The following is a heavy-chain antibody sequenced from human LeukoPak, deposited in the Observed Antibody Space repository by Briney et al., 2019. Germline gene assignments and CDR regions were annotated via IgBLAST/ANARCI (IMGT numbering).Heavy chain of an antibody. J-gene: IGHJ6*02. Sequence: GRSLRLSCAASGFTFSSYGMHCVRQAPGKGLEWVAVISYDGSNKYYADSVKGRFTTSRDNSQNTLYLKMNSLRAEDTAVYYSAKGLLWFGGSACGQGTTVTVSS. V-gene: IGHV3-30*18. D-gene: IGHD3-10*01. CDR1: GFTFSSYG. CDR3: AKGLLWFGGSA. CDR2: ISYDGSNK.